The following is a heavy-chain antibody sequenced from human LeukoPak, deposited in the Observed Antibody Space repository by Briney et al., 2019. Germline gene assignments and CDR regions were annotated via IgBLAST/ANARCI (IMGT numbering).Heavy chain of an antibody. V-gene: IGHV4-61*02. J-gene: IGHJ6*02. D-gene: IGHD6-6*01. CDR3: ASSSPLEYYYYGMDV. CDR2: IYTSRST. CDR1: GGSISSGSYY. Sequence: SQTLSLTCTVSGGSISSGSYYWSWIRQPAGKGLEWIGRIYTSRSTNYNPSLKSRVTISVDTSKNQFSLKLSSVTAADTAVYYCASSSPLEYYYYGMDVWGQGTTVTVSS.